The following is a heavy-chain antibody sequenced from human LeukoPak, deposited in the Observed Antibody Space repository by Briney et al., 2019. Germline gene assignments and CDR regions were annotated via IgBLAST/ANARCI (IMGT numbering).Heavy chain of an antibody. D-gene: IGHD2-15*01. V-gene: IGHV1-2*02. CDR2: INPVTGVT. J-gene: IGHJ4*02. CDR1: GYTFTAYY. CDR3: GTDTPPYCNGGSCYFD. Sequence: ASVKVSCKASGYTFTAYYIHWLGQAPGQGFEWMGWINPVTGVTNYAQKFQGRVTMTRDTSISTAYMDLSSLRSDDTAVYYCGTDTPPYCNGGSCYFDWGQGTLVTVSS.